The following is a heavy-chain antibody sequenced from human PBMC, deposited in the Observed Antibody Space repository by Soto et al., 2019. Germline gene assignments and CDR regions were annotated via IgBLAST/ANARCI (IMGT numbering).Heavy chain of an antibody. CDR2: ISYDESRQ. V-gene: IGHV3-30-3*01. D-gene: IGHD7-27*01. CDR3: VRDRTGDRVDY. CDR1: GFTFSGHA. Sequence: QAQLVESGGGVVQPGRSLRLSCAASGFTFSGHAMHWVRQAPGKVLEWVAVISYDESRQYYADSVKGRFTISRDNSKNPLYLQMNSLRPEDTAVYYCVRDRTGDRVDYWGQGTLVTVSS. J-gene: IGHJ4*02.